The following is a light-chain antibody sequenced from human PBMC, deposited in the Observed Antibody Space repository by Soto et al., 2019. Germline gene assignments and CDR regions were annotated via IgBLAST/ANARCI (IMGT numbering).Light chain of an antibody. V-gene: IGLV2-8*01. Sequence: QSALTQPPSASGSPGQSVTISCTGTSSDVGGYNYVSWYQQHPGKAPKLMIYEVSKRPSGVPDRFSGSKSGNTASLTVSGLQAADEAVYFCSSDVSFYTLGVFGGGTQLTVL. CDR2: EVS. CDR1: SSDVGGYNY. CDR3: SSDVSFYTLGV. J-gene: IGLJ3*02.